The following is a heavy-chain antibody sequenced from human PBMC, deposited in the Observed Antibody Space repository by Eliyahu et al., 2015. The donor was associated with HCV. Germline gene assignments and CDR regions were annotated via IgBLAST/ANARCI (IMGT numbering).Heavy chain of an antibody. CDR1: GFSLSTSGVG. CDR3: ARSFYSTTWHDY. V-gene: IGHV2-5*01. J-gene: IGHJ4*02. CDR2: IFWNDDK. D-gene: IGHD6-13*01. Sequence: QITLKESGPTLVKPTQTLTLTCTFSGFSLSTSGVGVGWIRQPPGKALEWLALIFWNDDKYYSPSLKSRLSITKDTSNSQVVLTMANMDPVDTATYYCARSFYSTTWHDYWGQGTLVTVSS.